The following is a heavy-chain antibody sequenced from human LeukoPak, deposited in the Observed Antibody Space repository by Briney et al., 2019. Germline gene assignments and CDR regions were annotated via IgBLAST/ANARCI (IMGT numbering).Heavy chain of an antibody. CDR2: IIPIFATA. J-gene: IGHJ4*02. V-gene: IGHV1-69*13. CDR1: GGTFSSYA. CDR3: ARGPITTRSHFDY. Sequence: SVKVSCKASGGTFSSYAISWVRQAPGQGLEWMGGIIPIFATANYAQKFQGRVTITADESTSAAYMELSSLRSEDTAVYYCARGPITTRSHFDYWGQGTLVTVSS. D-gene: IGHD3-22*01.